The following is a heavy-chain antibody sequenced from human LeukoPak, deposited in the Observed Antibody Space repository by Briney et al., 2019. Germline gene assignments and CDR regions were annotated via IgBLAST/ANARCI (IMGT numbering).Heavy chain of an antibody. CDR3: ARDGRIQTIMGYYYYYMDV. D-gene: IGHD5-18*01. V-gene: IGHV3-48*03. CDR2: ISSSGSTI. J-gene: IGHJ6*03. Sequence: GGSLRLSCAASGFTFSSYEMNWVRQAPGKGLEWVSYISSSGSTIYYADSVKGRFTISRDNAKNSLYLQMNSLRAEDTALYHCARDGRIQTIMGYYYYYMDVWGKGTTVTISS. CDR1: GFTFSSYE.